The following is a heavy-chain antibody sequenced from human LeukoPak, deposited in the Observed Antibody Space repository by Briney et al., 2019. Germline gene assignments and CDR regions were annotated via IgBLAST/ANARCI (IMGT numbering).Heavy chain of an antibody. Sequence: GGSLRLSCAASGFTFSSYGMHWVRQAPGKGLEWVAVISYDGSNKYYADSVKGRFTISRDNSKNTLYLQMNSLRAEDTAVYYCAKVGEECPFDPWGQGTLVTVS. CDR2: ISYDGSNK. CDR3: AKVGEECPFDP. CDR1: GFTFSSYG. V-gene: IGHV3-30*18. J-gene: IGHJ5*02. D-gene: IGHD3-10*01.